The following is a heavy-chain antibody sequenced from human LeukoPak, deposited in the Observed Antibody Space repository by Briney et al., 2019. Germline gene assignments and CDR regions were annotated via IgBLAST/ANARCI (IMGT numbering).Heavy chain of an antibody. D-gene: IGHD5-18*01. CDR2: IYHSGST. Sequence: SETLSLTCTVSGYSISSGFYWGWIRQPPGKGLEWIGSIYHSGSTYYNPSLKSRVTISVDTSKNQFSLKLSSVTAADTAVYYCARDTAMVTDYFDYWGQGTLVTVSS. CDR1: GYSISSGFY. J-gene: IGHJ4*02. CDR3: ARDTAMVTDYFDY. V-gene: IGHV4-38-2*02.